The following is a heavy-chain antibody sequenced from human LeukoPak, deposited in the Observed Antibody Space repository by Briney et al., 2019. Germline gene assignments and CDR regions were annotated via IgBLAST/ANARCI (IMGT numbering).Heavy chain of an antibody. D-gene: IGHD5-18*01. CDR3: TREYSYGWYYYYYMDV. V-gene: IGHV3-49*03. CDR1: GFTFGDYA. CDR2: IRSKAYGGTT. Sequence: GGSLRLSCTASGFTFGDYAMSWFRQAPGKGLEWVGFIRSKAYGGTTEYAAFVKGRFTISRDDSKSIAYLQMNSLKTEDTAVYYCTREYSYGWYYYYYMDVWGKGTTVTVSS. J-gene: IGHJ6*03.